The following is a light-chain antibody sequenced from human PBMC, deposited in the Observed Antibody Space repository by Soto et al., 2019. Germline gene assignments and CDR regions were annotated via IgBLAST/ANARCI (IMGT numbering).Light chain of an antibody. Sequence: DIQMTQSPSSVSASLGDRVTITCRASQGISSWLAWYRQKPGQAPELLIYKASTLKSGVPSRFSGSGSGTEFTLTISSLQPDDFATYYCQHYNSYSEAFGQGTKVELK. CDR2: KAS. CDR3: QHYNSYSEA. V-gene: IGKV1-5*03. J-gene: IGKJ1*01. CDR1: QGISSW.